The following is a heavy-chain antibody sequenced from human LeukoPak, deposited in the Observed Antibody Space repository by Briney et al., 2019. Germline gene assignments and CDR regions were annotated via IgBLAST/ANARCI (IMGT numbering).Heavy chain of an antibody. Sequence: SETLSLTCAMYGGSFSGYYWSWIRQPPEKGLEWIGEIRHSGRTNYNPSLKSRVTISLDTSRNQLSLKLNSVTAADTAVYYCARLRSPGTGWGQGTLVTVSS. J-gene: IGHJ4*02. D-gene: IGHD1-1*01. CDR2: IRHSGRT. V-gene: IGHV4-34*01. CDR1: GGSFSGYY. CDR3: ARLRSPGTG.